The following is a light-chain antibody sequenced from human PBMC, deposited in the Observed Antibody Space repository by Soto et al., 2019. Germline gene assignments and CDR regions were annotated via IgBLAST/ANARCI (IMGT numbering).Light chain of an antibody. J-gene: IGKJ2*01. CDR2: GAS. V-gene: IGKV3-20*01. Sequence: EIVLTQSPGTLSLSPGERATLSCRASQSVSSSYLAWYQQKPGQAPRLVIHGASTRATGIPDRFSGSGSGTDFTLNISRLEPEDFAVYYCQQYGSSPMYTFGQGTKLEIK. CDR3: QQYGSSPMYT. CDR1: QSVSSSY.